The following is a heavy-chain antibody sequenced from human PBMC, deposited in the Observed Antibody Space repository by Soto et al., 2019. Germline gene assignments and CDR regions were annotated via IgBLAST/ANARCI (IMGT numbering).Heavy chain of an antibody. V-gene: IGHV6-1*01. CDR2: TYYRSKWHY. D-gene: IGHD3-22*01. Sequence: SQTLSLTCDISGDSVSSKTAAWNWIRQSPSRGLEWLGRTYYRSKWHYDYPVSVRSRITITPDTSKNQFSLQLSSVTAEDTAVYYCAHSGYFVEYLQFWGQGTPVTGSS. J-gene: IGHJ1*01. CDR3: AHSGYFVEYLQF. CDR1: GDSVSSKTAA.